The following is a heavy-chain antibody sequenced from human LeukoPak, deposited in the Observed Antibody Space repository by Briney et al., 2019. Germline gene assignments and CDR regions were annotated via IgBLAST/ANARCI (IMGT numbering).Heavy chain of an antibody. V-gene: IGHV1-69*05. J-gene: IGHJ5*02. CDR1: GGTFISYA. Sequence: ASVKVSCKASGGTFISYAISWVRQAPGQGLEWMGGIIPIFGTANYAQKFQGRVTITTDESTSTAYMELSSLRSEDTAVYYCARESTVTVNWFDPWGQGTLVTVSS. D-gene: IGHD4-11*01. CDR2: IIPIFGTA. CDR3: ARESTVTVNWFDP.